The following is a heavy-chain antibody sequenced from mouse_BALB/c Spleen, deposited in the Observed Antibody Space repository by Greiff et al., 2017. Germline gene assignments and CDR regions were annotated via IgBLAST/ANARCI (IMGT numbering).Heavy chain of an antibody. CDR3: ARSPLITTVVATDYAMDY. V-gene: IGHV1-31*01. CDR2: INPYNGAT. Sequence: EVQLQQSGPELVKPGASVKISCKASGYSFTGYYMHWVKQSHVKSLEWIGRINPYNGATSYNQNFKDKASLTVDKSSSTAYMELHSLTSEDSAVYYCARSPLITTVVATDYAMDYWGQGTSVTVSS. J-gene: IGHJ4*01. CDR1: GYSFTGYY. D-gene: IGHD1-1*01.